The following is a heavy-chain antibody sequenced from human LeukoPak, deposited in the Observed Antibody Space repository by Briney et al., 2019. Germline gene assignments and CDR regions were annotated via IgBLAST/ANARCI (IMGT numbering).Heavy chain of an antibody. J-gene: IGHJ4*02. V-gene: IGHV3-23*01. CDR1: GFTFSSYA. Sequence: QPGGSLRLSCAASGFTFSSYAMTWVRQAPGKGLEWVSVISGSGGSTNFADSVKGRFTSSRDNSKNTLYLQMHSLRVEDTAVYYCAQGRLGYSYGAFDHWGQGTLVTVSS. CDR3: AQGRLGYSYGAFDH. D-gene: IGHD5-18*01. CDR2: ISGSGGST.